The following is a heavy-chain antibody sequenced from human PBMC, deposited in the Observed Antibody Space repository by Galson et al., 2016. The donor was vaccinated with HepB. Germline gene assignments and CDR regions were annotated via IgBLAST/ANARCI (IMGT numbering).Heavy chain of an antibody. J-gene: IGHJ4*02. CDR1: GGSISDYY. CDR3: ARQRSLADTSMTAFDS. D-gene: IGHD2-21*02. Sequence: SETLSLTCTVSGGSISDYYWSWIRQPPGKGLEWIGYIYNSGSTNYNPSLKSRVTISIDTPKSQFSLNLTSVAAADTAVYFCARQRSLADTSMTAFDSWGQGTQVTVSS. V-gene: IGHV4-59*08. CDR2: IYNSGST.